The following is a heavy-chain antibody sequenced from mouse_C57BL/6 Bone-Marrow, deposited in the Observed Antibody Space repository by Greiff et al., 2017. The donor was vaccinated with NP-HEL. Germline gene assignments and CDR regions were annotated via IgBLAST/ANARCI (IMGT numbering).Heavy chain of an antibody. V-gene: IGHV1-81*01. CDR2: IYPRSGNT. CDR3: ARRGLLH. D-gene: IGHD2-3*01. Sequence: QVQLKQSGAELARPGASVKLSCKASGYTFTSYGISWVKQRPGQGLAWIGEIYPRSGNTYYNETFKGKATLTADKSSITAYMELRSLTSEDSAVYFCARRGLLHWGQGTTLTVSS. J-gene: IGHJ2*01. CDR1: GYTFTSYG.